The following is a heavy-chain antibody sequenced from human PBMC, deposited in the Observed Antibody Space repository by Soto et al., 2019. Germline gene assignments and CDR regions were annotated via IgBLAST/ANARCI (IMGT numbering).Heavy chain of an antibody. J-gene: IGHJ6*02. V-gene: IGHV1-69*13. CDR3: AHPKRNYYYYYGMDV. CDR2: IIPIFGTA. CDR1: GGTFSSYA. Sequence: SVKVSCKASGGTFSSYAISWVRQAPGQGLEWMGGIIPIFGTANYAQKFQGRVTITADESTSTAYMELSSLRSEDTAVYYCAHPKRNYYYYYGMDVWGQGTTVTVSS.